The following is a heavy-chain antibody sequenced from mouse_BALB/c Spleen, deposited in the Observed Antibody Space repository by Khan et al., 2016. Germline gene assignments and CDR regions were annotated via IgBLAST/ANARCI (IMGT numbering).Heavy chain of an antibody. Sequence: VQLQQSGAELVKPGASVKLSCTASGFNIKDTYMHWVKQRPEQGLEWIGRIDPANGNTKYDPKFQGKATITADTSSNTAYLKLSRLTSEDTAVYYCAICLPAFAYWGQGTLVTVSA. J-gene: IGHJ3*01. D-gene: IGHD2-1*01. V-gene: IGHV14-3*02. CDR3: AICLPAFAY. CDR1: GFNIKDTY. CDR2: IDPANGNT.